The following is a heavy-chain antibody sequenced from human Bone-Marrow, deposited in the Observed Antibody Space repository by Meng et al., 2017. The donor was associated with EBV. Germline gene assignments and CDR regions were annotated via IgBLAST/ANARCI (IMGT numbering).Heavy chain of an antibody. CDR2: ISSSSSYI. Sequence: EVQLVESGGGLVKPGGSLRLSCAASGFTFSSYSTNWVRQAPGKGLEWVSSISSSSSYIYYADSMKGRFTISRDNAKNSLFLQMNSLRAEDTAVYYCARIGGGYCSGGSCYSQGHLDYWGQGTLVTVSS. CDR3: ARIGGGYCSGGSCYSQGHLDY. V-gene: IGHV3-21*01. J-gene: IGHJ4*02. CDR1: GFTFSSYS. D-gene: IGHD2-15*01.